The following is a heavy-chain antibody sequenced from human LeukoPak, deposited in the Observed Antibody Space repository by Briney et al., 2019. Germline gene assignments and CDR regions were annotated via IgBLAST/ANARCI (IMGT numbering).Heavy chain of an antibody. CDR3: ARVEEGYGSGRRENYFYYYMDV. D-gene: IGHD3-10*01. CDR2: IYYTGST. J-gene: IGHJ6*03. CDR1: GGSISSYY. V-gene: IGHV4-59*12. Sequence: SEILSLTCIVSGGSISSYYWSWIRQPPGKGLEWIGYIYYTGSTTYNPSLKSRVTISVDTSKNQFSLKLSSVTAADTAVYYCARVEEGYGSGRRENYFYYYMDVWGKGTTVTISS.